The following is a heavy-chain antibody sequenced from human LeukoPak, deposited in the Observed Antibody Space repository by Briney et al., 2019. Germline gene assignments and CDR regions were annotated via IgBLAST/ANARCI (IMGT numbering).Heavy chain of an antibody. V-gene: IGHV3-15*07. J-gene: IGHJ6*03. D-gene: IGHD2-15*01. Sequence: GGSLRLACAASGFTFGNAWMNWVRQAPGKGLEWVGRIKTKQDGGTTDYATPVKGRFTISRDDSRNTLYLQMDSLRTDDTAIYYCTAIREYCDSAGCYSPYFYYYMDVWGKGTTVAVSS. CDR2: IKTKQDGGTT. CDR3: TAIREYCDSAGCYSPYFYYYMDV. CDR1: GFTFGNAW.